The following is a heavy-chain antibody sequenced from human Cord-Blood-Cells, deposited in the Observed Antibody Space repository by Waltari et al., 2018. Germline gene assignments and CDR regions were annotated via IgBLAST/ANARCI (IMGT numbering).Heavy chain of an antibody. CDR2: ISGSGGST. V-gene: IGHV3-23*01. Sequence: EVQLLESGGGLVQPGGSLRLSCAASGFTFSSYAMSWVRQAPGTGLEWVSAISGSGGSTYYADSVKGRFTISRDNSKNTLYLQMNSLRAEDTAVYYCAKDLGYGGNSDYWGQGTLVTVSS. CDR1: GFTFSSYA. J-gene: IGHJ4*02. D-gene: IGHD4-17*01. CDR3: AKDLGYGGNSDY.